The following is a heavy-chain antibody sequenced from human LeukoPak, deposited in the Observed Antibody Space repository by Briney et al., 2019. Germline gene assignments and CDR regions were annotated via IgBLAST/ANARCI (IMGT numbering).Heavy chain of an antibody. CDR3: AMGPY. J-gene: IGHJ4*02. CDR1: GFTFSSYA. V-gene: IGHV3-7*01. Sequence: GGSLRLSCAASGFTFSSYAMSWVRQAPGKGPEWVANINEDGSGTSYVDSVKGRFAISRDNGKNSLFLQMTSLRVEDTAVYFCAMGPYWGQGTLVTVSS. D-gene: IGHD3-16*01. CDR2: INEDGSGT.